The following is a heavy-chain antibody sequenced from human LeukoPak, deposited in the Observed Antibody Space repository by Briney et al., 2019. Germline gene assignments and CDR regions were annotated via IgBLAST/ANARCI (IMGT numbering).Heavy chain of an antibody. D-gene: IGHD6-13*01. CDR1: GYTFTSYY. Sequence: GASVKVSCKASGYTFTSYYMHWVRQAPGQGLEWMGIINPSGDSTSYAQKFQGRVTMTRDTSTSTVYMELSSLRSEDTAVYYCARDGGGQQLLDYWGQGTLVTVSS. CDR2: INPSGDST. J-gene: IGHJ4*02. V-gene: IGHV1-46*01. CDR3: ARDGGGQQLLDY.